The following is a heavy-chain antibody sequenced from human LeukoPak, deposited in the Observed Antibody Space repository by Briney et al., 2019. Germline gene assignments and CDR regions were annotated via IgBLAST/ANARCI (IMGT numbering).Heavy chain of an antibody. CDR1: GFTVSSNY. Sequence: GGSLRLSCPASGFTVSSNYMSWVRQAPGKGLEWVSVIYSGGSTYYADSVKGRFTISRDNSKNTLYLQMNSLRAEDTAVYYCARDIGGNFDYWGQGTLVTVSS. CDR3: ARDIGGNFDY. J-gene: IGHJ4*02. V-gene: IGHV3-53*01. D-gene: IGHD3-16*02. CDR2: IYSGGST.